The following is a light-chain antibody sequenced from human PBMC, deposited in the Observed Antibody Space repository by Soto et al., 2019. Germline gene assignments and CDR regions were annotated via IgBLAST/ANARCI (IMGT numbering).Light chain of an antibody. J-gene: IGKJ1*01. CDR1: QSVSSSY. CDR3: QQYGSSGT. Sequence: EIVLTQSPGTLSLSPGERATLSCRASQSVSSSYLAWYQQKPGQAPRLLIYRTSNRATGIPDRFSGSGSGTDFTLTISSLQPEDFAVYYCQQYGSSGTFGQGTKVDIK. V-gene: IGKV3-20*01. CDR2: RTS.